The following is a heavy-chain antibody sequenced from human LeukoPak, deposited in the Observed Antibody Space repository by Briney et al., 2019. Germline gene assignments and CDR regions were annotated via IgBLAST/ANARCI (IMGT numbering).Heavy chain of an antibody. Sequence: GGSLRLSCAASGFTFSSYAMSWFRQAPGKGLEWVSAISGSGGSTYYADSVKGRFTISRDNSKNTLYLQMNSLRAEDTAVYYCAKDILAVAGSSSWFDPWGQGTLVTVSS. CDR3: AKDILAVAGSSSWFDP. CDR2: ISGSGGST. V-gene: IGHV3-23*01. J-gene: IGHJ5*02. CDR1: GFTFSSYA. D-gene: IGHD6-19*01.